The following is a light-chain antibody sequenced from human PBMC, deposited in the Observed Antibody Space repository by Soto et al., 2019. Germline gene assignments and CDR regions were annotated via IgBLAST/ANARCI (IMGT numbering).Light chain of an antibody. CDR3: QQYNNWPPFT. V-gene: IGKV3-15*01. CDR2: GAS. Sequence: IFMTQSPATLSVSPCDRSTLSCRASQSVSNNLAWYQQRPGQAPRLLIYGASTRATGIPARFSGSGSGTEFTLTISSLQSEDFAVYYCQQYNNWPPFTFGQGTKVDIK. CDR1: QSVSNN. J-gene: IGKJ1*01.